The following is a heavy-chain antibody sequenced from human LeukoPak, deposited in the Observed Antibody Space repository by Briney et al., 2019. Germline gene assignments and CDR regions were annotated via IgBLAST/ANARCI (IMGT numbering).Heavy chain of an antibody. V-gene: IGHV4-38-2*01. J-gene: IGHJ4*02. Sequence: SETLSLTCAVSGYSISSGYYWGWIRQPPGKGLEWIGSIYHSGSTYYNPSLKSRVTISVGTSKNQFSLKLSSVTAADTAVYYCARATGYCSSTSCYNYFDYWGQGTLVTVSS. CDR1: GYSISSGYY. CDR2: IYHSGST. D-gene: IGHD2-2*02. CDR3: ARATGYCSSTSCYNYFDY.